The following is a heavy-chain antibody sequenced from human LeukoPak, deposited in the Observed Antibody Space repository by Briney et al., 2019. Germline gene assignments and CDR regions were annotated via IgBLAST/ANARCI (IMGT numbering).Heavy chain of an antibody. V-gene: IGHV5-51*01. J-gene: IGHJ4*02. Sequence: GESLKISCKGSGYSFTSYWSGCVRQMPGKSLEWMGIIYPGDYDTRYSPSFQAQGTISPVKSISTAYLQWSSLKASHTAMYYCARPTYCYGSGSFDYWGQGTLVTVSS. CDR3: ARPTYCYGSGSFDY. CDR1: GYSFTSYW. D-gene: IGHD3-10*01. CDR2: IYPGDYDT.